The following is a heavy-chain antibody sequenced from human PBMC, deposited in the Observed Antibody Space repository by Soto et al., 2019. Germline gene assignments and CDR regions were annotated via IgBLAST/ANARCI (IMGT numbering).Heavy chain of an antibody. D-gene: IGHD3-3*01. V-gene: IGHV1-46*03. CDR3: ARDSYDFWSGSTPPYYYYYMDV. CDR1: GYTFTSYY. CDR2: INPSGGST. J-gene: IGHJ6*03. Sequence: ASVKVSCKASGYTFTSYYMHWVRQAPGQGLEWMGIINPSGGSTSYAQKFQGRVTMTRDTSTSTVYMELSILRSEDTAVYYCARDSYDFWSGSTPPYYYYYMDVWGKGTTVTVSS.